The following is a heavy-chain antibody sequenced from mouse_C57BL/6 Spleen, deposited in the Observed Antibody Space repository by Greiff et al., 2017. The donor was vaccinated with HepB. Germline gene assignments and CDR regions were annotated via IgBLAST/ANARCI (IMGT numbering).Heavy chain of an antibody. J-gene: IGHJ3*01. V-gene: IGHV1-4*01. D-gene: IGHD2-3*01. CDR3: AIYDGYQFAY. CDR1: GYTFTSYT. Sequence: QVQLQQSGAELARPGASVKMSCKASGYTFTSYTMHWVKQRPGQGLEWIGYINPSSGYTKYNQKFKDKATLPADKSSSTAYMQLSSLTSEDSAVYYCAIYDGYQFAYWGQGTLVTVSA. CDR2: INPSSGYT.